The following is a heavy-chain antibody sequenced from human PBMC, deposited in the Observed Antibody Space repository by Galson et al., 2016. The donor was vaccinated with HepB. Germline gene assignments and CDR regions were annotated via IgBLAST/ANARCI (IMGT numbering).Heavy chain of an antibody. J-gene: IGHJ3*01. CDR1: GYTFTNYW. CDR2: IDPRDSSR. D-gene: IGHD3-10*01. CDR3: ARLIMVRGVVVYDAFDF. Sequence: QSGAEGTKPGESLRISCKTSGYTFTNYWITWVRQIPGKGLEWMGRIDPRDSSRHFNPAFQGHVTMSVDKSFNTASLQCSSLKASDTAMYFCARLIMVRGVVVYDAFDFWGRGTLVSVSS. V-gene: IGHV5-10-1*01.